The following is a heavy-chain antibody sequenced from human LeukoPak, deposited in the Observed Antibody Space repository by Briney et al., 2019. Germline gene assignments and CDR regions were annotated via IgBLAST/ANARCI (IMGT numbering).Heavy chain of an antibody. J-gene: IGHJ6*02. CDR2: INYSGKT. Sequence: SETLSLTCTVSGDSFTSTDDFWGWIRQPPGKGLEWIGSINYSGKTYYNPSLKSRVIISVDTSKNQVSLRLSSVTAADTAVYYCARSSYSSDRYGGLDVWGQGTTVTVSS. CDR1: GDSFTSTDDF. V-gene: IGHV4-39*01. CDR3: ARSSYSSDRYGGLDV. D-gene: IGHD3-22*01.